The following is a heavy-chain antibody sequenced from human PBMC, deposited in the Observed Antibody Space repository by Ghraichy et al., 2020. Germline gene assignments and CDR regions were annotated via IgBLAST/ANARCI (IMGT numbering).Heavy chain of an antibody. D-gene: IGHD3-22*01. CDR1: GYTFTGYY. J-gene: IGHJ4*02. CDR3: AREAGTPYYYDSSGYTLDY. CDR2: INPNSGGT. V-gene: IGHV1-2*02. Sequence: ASVKVSCKASGYTFTGYYMHWVRQAPGQGLEWMGWINPNSGGTNYAQKFQGRVTMTGDTSISTAYIELSRLRSDDTAVYYCAREAGTPYYYDSSGYTLDYWGQGTLVTVSS.